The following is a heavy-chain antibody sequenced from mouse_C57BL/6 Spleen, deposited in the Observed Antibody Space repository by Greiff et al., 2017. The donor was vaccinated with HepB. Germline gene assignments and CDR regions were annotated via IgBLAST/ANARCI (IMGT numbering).Heavy chain of an antibody. Sequence: QVQLQQSGAELVKPGASVKMSCKASGYTFTSYWITWVKQRPGQGLEWIGDIYPGSGSTNYNEKFKSKATLTVDTSSSTAYMQLSSLTSEDSAVYDCARERWDEYYFDYWGQGTTLTVSS. CDR1: GYTFTSYW. CDR3: ARERWDEYYFDY. CDR2: IYPGSGST. J-gene: IGHJ2*01. V-gene: IGHV1-55*01. D-gene: IGHD4-1*01.